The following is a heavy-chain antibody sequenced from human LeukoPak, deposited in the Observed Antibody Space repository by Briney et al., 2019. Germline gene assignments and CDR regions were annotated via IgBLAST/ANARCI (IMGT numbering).Heavy chain of an antibody. CDR1: GFTFSSYA. Sequence: GGSLRLSCAASGFTFSSYAMHWVRQAPGKGLEWVAVISYDGSNKYYADSVKGRFTISRDNSKNTLYLQMNSLRAEDTAVYYCAREQWLVLRVPFDYWGQGTLVTVSS. CDR2: ISYDGSNK. V-gene: IGHV3-30-3*01. CDR3: AREQWLVLRVPFDY. J-gene: IGHJ4*02. D-gene: IGHD6-19*01.